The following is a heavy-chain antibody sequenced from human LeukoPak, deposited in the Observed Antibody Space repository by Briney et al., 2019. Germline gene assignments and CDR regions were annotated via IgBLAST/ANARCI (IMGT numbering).Heavy chain of an antibody. CDR3: ARIAVDTAMVTDY. V-gene: IGHV1-2*06. Sequence: ASVKVSCKASGYTFTSYYMHWVRQAPGQGLEWMGRINPNSGGTNYAQKFQGRVTMTRDTSISTAYMELSRLRSDDTAVYYCARIAVDTAMVTDYWGQGTLVTVSS. J-gene: IGHJ4*02. CDR1: GYTFTSYY. D-gene: IGHD5-18*01. CDR2: INPNSGGT.